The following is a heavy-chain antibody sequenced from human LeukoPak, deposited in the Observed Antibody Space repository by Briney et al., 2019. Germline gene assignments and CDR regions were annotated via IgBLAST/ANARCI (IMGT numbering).Heavy chain of an antibody. CDR3: AKDPLQYGSGSYYFDY. Sequence: GGSLRLSCAASGFSLSSCGMHWVRQAPGKGLEWVAFMSFDGNNKYYADSVKGRFTISRDSSKNTLYLQMNSLRAEDTAVYYCAKDPLQYGSGSYYFDYRGQGTLVTVSS. CDR1: GFSLSSCG. CDR2: MSFDGNNK. D-gene: IGHD3-10*01. V-gene: IGHV3-30*02. J-gene: IGHJ4*02.